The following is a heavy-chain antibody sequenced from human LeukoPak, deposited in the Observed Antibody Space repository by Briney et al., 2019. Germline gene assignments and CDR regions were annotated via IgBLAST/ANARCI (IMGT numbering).Heavy chain of an antibody. CDR2: INSASSDI. Sequence: GGSLRLSCAASGFTFSSYWMSWVRQAPGKGLEWISCINSASSDIYYADSVWGRFTIYRDNAKNSLYLQMNSLRAEDTAVYYCATIWFGELLFNFDYWGQGTLVTVSS. V-gene: IGHV3-21*04. J-gene: IGHJ4*02. D-gene: IGHD3-10*01. CDR3: ATIWFGELLFNFDY. CDR1: GFTFSSYW.